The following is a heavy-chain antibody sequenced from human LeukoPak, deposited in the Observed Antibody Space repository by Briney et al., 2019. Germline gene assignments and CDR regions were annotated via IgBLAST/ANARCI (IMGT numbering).Heavy chain of an antibody. D-gene: IGHD3-22*01. CDR3: AKSSREYYYDSSGPIDI. J-gene: IGHJ3*02. CDR1: GGSISSYY. Sequence: SETLSLTCTVSGGSISSYYWSWIRQPPGKGLEWIGYTYYSGSTNYNPSLKSRVTISVDTSKNQFSLKLSSVTAADTAVYYCAKSSREYYYDSSGPIDIWGQGTMVTVSS. CDR2: TYYSGST. V-gene: IGHV4-59*01.